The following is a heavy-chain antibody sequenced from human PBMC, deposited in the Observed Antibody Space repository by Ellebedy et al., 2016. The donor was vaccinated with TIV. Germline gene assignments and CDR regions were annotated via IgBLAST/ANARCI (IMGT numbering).Heavy chain of an antibody. J-gene: IGHJ4*02. CDR1: GYTFTSYG. Sequence: AASVKVSCKASGYTFTSYGISWVRQAPGQGLEWMGWISAYSGNTYSTQKFQDRVIMTTDTSTNTAHMELRNLRSDDTAVYYCARDRYSTSWSDFDYWGQGTLVTVSS. CDR3: ARDRYSTSWSDFDY. V-gene: IGHV1-18*04. D-gene: IGHD6-13*01. CDR2: ISAYSGNT.